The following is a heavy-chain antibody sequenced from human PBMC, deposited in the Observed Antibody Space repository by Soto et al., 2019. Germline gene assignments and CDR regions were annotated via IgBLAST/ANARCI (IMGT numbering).Heavy chain of an antibody. CDR2: IYWDDDK. CDR1: GFSLSTSGVG. Sequence: QITLKESGPTLVKPTQTLTLTCTFSGFSLSTSGVGVGWIRQPPGKALEWLALIYWDDDKRYSPSLNSRLTITKDTSKNQAVLTTTNMDPVKTATSDSAHSLYCSAGSCYYTYYFAYWGQGTLVTVSS. D-gene: IGHD2-15*01. V-gene: IGHV2-5*02. CDR3: AHSLYCSAGSCYYTYYFAY. J-gene: IGHJ4*02.